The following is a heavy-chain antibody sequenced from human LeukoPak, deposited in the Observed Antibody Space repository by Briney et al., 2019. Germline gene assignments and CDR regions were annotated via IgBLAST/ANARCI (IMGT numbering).Heavy chain of an antibody. CDR1: GFTFDDSA. CDR3: AKRRDGRNPFFDY. D-gene: IGHD5-24*01. Sequence: PGGSLRLSCAASGFTFDDSAMHWVRQPPGKGLEWVSGITWNSGSIGYADSVKGRFTISRDNAKNSLYLQMNSLRAEDTALYYCAKRRDGRNPFFDYWGQGTLVTVSS. CDR2: ITWNSGSI. J-gene: IGHJ4*02. V-gene: IGHV3-9*01.